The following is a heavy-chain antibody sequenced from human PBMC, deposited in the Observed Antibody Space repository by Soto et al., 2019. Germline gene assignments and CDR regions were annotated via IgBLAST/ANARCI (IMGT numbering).Heavy chain of an antibody. CDR1: GFTFSSYA. Sequence: GGSLRLSCAASGFTFSSYAMSWVRQAPGKGLEWVSAISGSAESTYYADPVKGRFTISRDNSKNTMYLQMNSLRAEDTAVYFCAKDPLYYDFWSGPSGWFDPWGQGTLVTVSS. V-gene: IGHV3-23*01. CDR2: ISGSAEST. D-gene: IGHD3-3*01. CDR3: AKDPLYYDFWSGPSGWFDP. J-gene: IGHJ5*02.